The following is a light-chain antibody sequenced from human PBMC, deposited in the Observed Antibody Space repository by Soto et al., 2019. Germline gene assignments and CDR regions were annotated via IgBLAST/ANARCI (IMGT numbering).Light chain of an antibody. CDR1: SSDVGRYNY. CDR2: EVD. CDR3: RSYVGSNNFNYV. J-gene: IGLJ1*01. Sequence: QSALTQPRSASGSPGQSVTISCTGTSSDVGRYNYVSWYQHHPGKAPKLIIYEVDERPSGVPDRFSGSKSGNTASLTVSGLQAEDEADYYCRSYVGSNNFNYVFGNGTKVTVL. V-gene: IGLV2-8*01.